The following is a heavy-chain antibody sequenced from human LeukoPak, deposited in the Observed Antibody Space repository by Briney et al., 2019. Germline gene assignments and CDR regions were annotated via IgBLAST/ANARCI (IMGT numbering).Heavy chain of an antibody. J-gene: IGHJ4*02. CDR2: ISGSGGST. CDR3: AKDRYDFWSGYYKPIFDY. CDR1: GFTFSSYA. Sequence: GGSLRLSCAASGFTFSSYAMSWVRQAPGKGLEWVSAISGSGGSTYYADSVKGRFTISRDNSKNTLYLQMNSLRAEDTAVYYCAKDRYDFWSGYYKPIFDYWGQGTLVTVSS. D-gene: IGHD3-3*01. V-gene: IGHV3-23*01.